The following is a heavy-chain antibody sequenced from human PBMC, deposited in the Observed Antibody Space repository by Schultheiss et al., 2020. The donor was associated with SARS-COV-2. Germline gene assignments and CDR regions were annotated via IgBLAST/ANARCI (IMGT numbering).Heavy chain of an antibody. CDR1: GGSISSYY. CDR3: ARAAVNRGYSGYDPPTSFDY. Sequence: SETLSLTCTVSGGSISSYYWSWIRQPPGKGLEWIGYIYYSGSTNYNPSLKSRVTISVDTSKNQFSLKLSSVTAADTAVYYCARAAVNRGYSGYDPPTSFDYWGQGTLVTVSS. V-gene: IGHV4-59*01. J-gene: IGHJ4*02. CDR2: IYYSGST. D-gene: IGHD5-12*01.